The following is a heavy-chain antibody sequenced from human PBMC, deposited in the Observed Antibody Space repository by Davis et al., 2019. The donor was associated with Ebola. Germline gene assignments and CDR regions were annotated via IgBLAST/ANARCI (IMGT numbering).Heavy chain of an antibody. CDR1: PYTSFIYD. J-gene: IGHJ4*02. CDR3: ASDIVVVPAAKISDY. CDR2: INPNSGGT. D-gene: IGHD2-2*01. V-gene: IGHV1-2*06. Sequence: ASVKVSCKASPYTSFIYDISWVRQAPGQGLEWMGRINPNSGGTNYAQKFQGRVTMTRDTSISTAYMELSRLRSDDTAVYYCASDIVVVPAAKISDYWGQGTLVTVSS.